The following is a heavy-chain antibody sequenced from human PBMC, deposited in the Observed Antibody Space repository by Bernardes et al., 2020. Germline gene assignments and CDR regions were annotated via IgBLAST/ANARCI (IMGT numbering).Heavy chain of an antibody. V-gene: IGHV3-30-3*01. Sequence: GGSLRLSCAASGFTFSSYAMHWVRQAPGKGLEWVAVISYDGSNKYYADSVKGRFTISRDNSKNTLYLQMNSLRAEDTAVYYCARSQGLGYSSSEGEDYFDYWGQGTLVTVSS. CDR1: GFTFSSYA. CDR2: ISYDGSNK. J-gene: IGHJ4*02. CDR3: ARSQGLGYSSSEGEDYFDY. D-gene: IGHD6-13*01.